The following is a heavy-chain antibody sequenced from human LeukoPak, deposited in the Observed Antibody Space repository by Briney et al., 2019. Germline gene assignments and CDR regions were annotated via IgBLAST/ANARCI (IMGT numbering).Heavy chain of an antibody. Sequence: GASVKGSCKASGGTFSSYAISWVRQAPGQGLEWMGGIIPIFGTANYAQKFQGRVTITADESTSTAYMELSSLRSEDTAVYYCARDGSGSYYRDFDYWGQGTLVTVSS. D-gene: IGHD3-10*01. V-gene: IGHV1-69*13. CDR2: IIPIFGTA. CDR1: GGTFSSYA. J-gene: IGHJ4*02. CDR3: ARDGSGSYYRDFDY.